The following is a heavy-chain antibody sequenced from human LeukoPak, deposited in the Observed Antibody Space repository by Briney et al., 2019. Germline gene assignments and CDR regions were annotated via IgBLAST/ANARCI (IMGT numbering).Heavy chain of an antibody. CDR3: ARDNDYYDSSGFAHLFDP. CDR2: IIPIFGTA. Sequence: SVKVSCKASGGTFSSYAIIWVRQAPGQGLEWMGGIIPIFGTANYAQKFQGRVTITTDESTSTAYMELSSLRSEDTAVYYSARDNDYYDSSGFAHLFDPWGQGTLVTVSS. V-gene: IGHV1-69*05. D-gene: IGHD3-22*01. J-gene: IGHJ5*02. CDR1: GGTFSSYA.